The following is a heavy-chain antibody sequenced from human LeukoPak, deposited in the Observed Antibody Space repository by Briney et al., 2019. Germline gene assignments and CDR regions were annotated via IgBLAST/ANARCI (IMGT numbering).Heavy chain of an antibody. V-gene: IGHV3-33*03. J-gene: IGHJ4*02. Sequence: PGGSLRLSCAASGFNFRTYGMHWVRQAPGRGLEWLAIIWHDGSNKYYGDSVKGRFTISRDNSKNTLYLEMNSLRAEDTAVYYCATTPSYYDPWDYWGQGTLVTVSS. CDR2: IWHDGSNK. CDR3: ATTPSYYDPWDY. D-gene: IGHD1-26*01. CDR1: GFNFRTYG.